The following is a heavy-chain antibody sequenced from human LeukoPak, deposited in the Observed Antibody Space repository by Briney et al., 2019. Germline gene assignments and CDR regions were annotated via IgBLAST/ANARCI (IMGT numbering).Heavy chain of an antibody. J-gene: IGHJ4*02. D-gene: IGHD2-15*01. Sequence: PGGSLRLSCAASGFTFSDYYMSWIRQAPGKGLEWVSFISNSGSTIYYADSVKGRFTISRDNAKNSLYLQMNSLRAEDTAVYYCARARWVAGTKYYFDYWGQGTLVTVSS. CDR1: GFTFSDYY. CDR3: ARARWVAGTKYYFDY. V-gene: IGHV3-11*01. CDR2: ISNSGSTI.